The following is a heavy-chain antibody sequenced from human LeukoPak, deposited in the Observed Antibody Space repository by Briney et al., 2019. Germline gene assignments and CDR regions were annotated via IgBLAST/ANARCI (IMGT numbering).Heavy chain of an antibody. V-gene: IGHV3-74*01. CDR2: IKGDGSST. Sequence: GGSLRLSCATSGFTFSTYWMHWVRQVPGKGLVWVARIKGDGSSTRHADSMKGRFTISRDNAKNTLYLQMNSLRDEDTAVYYCVREGLECSGSSCQRAAFDYWGQGTQVTVSS. CDR3: VREGLECSGSSCQRAAFDY. J-gene: IGHJ4*02. CDR1: GFTFSTYW. D-gene: IGHD2-2*01.